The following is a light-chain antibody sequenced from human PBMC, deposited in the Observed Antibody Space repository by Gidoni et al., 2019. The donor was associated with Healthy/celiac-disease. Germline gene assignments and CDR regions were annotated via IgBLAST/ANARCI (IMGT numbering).Light chain of an antibody. CDR3: QQSYSTPRA. Sequence: DIQMTQSPSSLSASVGDRVTITCRVSQSISSYLHWYQQKPGKAPKLLIYAASSLQSGVPSRFSGSGSGTDFTLTISSLQPEDFATYYCQQSYSTPRAFGQGTRLEIK. CDR1: QSISSY. V-gene: IGKV1-39*01. CDR2: AAS. J-gene: IGKJ5*01.